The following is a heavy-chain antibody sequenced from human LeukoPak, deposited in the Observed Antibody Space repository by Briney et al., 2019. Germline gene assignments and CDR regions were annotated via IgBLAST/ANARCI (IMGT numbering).Heavy chain of an antibody. V-gene: IGHV1-69*05. CDR2: IIPIFGTA. CDR3: ATISAAAGITEYFQH. CDR1: GGTFSSYA. Sequence: SVKDSCKASGGTFSSYAISWVRQAPGQGLEWMGGIIPIFGTANYAQKFQGRVTITTDESTSTAYMELSSLRSEDTAVYYCATISAAAGITEYFQHWGQGTLVTVSS. D-gene: IGHD6-13*01. J-gene: IGHJ1*01.